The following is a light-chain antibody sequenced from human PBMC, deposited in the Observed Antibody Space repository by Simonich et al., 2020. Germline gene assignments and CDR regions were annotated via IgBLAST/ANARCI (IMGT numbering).Light chain of an antibody. Sequence: QTVVTQEPSFSVAPGGTVTLTCGFSSGSVATSYYPSWYQQTPGQAPRTLIYSTHTRSSGVPARCSGSILGNKAALTITGDQADDESDYYCVLYMGSGIWVFGGGTKLTVL. CDR1: SGSVATSYY. V-gene: IGLV8-61*01. J-gene: IGLJ3*02. CDR3: VLYMGSGIWV. CDR2: STH.